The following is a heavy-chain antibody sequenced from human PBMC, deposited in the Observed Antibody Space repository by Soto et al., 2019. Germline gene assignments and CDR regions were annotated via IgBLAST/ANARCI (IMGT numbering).Heavy chain of an antibody. CDR2: IIPIFGTA. D-gene: IGHD3-10*01. J-gene: IGHJ6*02. V-gene: IGHV1-69*01. CDR1: GGTFSSYA. Sequence: QVQLVQSVAEVKKPGSSVKVSCKASGGTFSSYAISWVRQAPGQGLEWMGGIIPIFGTANYAQKFQGRVTITADESTSTAYMELSSLRSEDTAVYYCARPYYYGSGSWSKDYYYYYGMDVWGQGTTVTVSS. CDR3: ARPYYYGSGSWSKDYYYYYGMDV.